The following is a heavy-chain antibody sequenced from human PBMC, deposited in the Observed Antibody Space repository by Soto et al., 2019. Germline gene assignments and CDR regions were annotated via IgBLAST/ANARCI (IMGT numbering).Heavy chain of an antibody. D-gene: IGHD7-27*01. V-gene: IGHV2-5*02. CDR3: AHSLIPNWGSRGAFDY. J-gene: IGHJ4*02. Sequence: QITLKESGPPLVKPTQTLTLTCTFSGFSLSTSRVGVGWIRQPPGKALEWLALIYWDDDKRYSPSLKSRLTITKDTSKNQVVLTMTNMDPVDTATYYCAHSLIPNWGSRGAFDYWGQGTLVTVSS. CDR2: IYWDDDK. CDR1: GFSLSTSRVG.